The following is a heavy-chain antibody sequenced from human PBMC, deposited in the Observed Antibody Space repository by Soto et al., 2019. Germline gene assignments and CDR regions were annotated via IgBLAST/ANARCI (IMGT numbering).Heavy chain of an antibody. CDR3: ASEQWAGGMDV. CDR2: ISSSSSYI. CDR1: GFTFSSYS. D-gene: IGHD6-19*01. J-gene: IGHJ6*02. V-gene: IGHV3-21*01. Sequence: EVQLVESGGGLVKPGGSLRLSCAASGFTFSSYSMNWVRQAPGKGLEWVSSISSSSSYIYYADSVKGRFTISRDSAKNSLYLTMNSLRAEDTAVYYCASEQWAGGMDVWGQGTTVTVSS.